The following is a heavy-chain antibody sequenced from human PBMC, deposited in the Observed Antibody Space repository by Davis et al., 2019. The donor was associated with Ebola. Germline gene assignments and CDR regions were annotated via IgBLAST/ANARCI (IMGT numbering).Heavy chain of an antibody. Sequence: PGGSLRLSCAASGFTFSNAWMSWVRQAPGKGLEWVGRIKSKTDGGTTDYAAPVKGRFTISRDDSKNTLYLQMNSLKTEDTAVYYCTKDLEDIVLVPAANPKWGQGTLVTVSS. J-gene: IGHJ4*02. CDR2: IKSKTDGGTT. V-gene: IGHV3-15*01. D-gene: IGHD2-2*01. CDR1: GFTFSNAW. CDR3: TKDLEDIVLVPAANPK.